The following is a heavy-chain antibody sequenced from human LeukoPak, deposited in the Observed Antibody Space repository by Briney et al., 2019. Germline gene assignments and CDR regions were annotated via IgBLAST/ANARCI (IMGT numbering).Heavy chain of an antibody. J-gene: IGHJ3*02. V-gene: IGHV3-53*01. D-gene: IGHD6-19*01. Sequence: GGSLRLSCAASGFTVSSNYMSWVRQAPGKGLEWVSVIYSGGSTYYADSVKGRFTISRDNSKNTLYLQMNSLRAEDTAVYYCARVLAVSDAFDIWGQGTMVTVSS. CDR1: GFTVSSNY. CDR3: ARVLAVSDAFDI. CDR2: IYSGGST.